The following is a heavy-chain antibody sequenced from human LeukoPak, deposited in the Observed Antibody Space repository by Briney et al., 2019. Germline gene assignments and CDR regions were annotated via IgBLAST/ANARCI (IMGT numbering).Heavy chain of an antibody. Sequence: GGSLRLSCAASGLTFSGYWMNWVRQAPGKGLEWVANIKPDGSEKYCVDSVKGRFTISRDNAKNSLYLQMTSLRAEDTAVYYCARGSGDYSGQGTLVTVSS. CDR2: IKPDGSEK. CDR3: ARGSGDY. V-gene: IGHV3-7*04. J-gene: IGHJ4*02. CDR1: GLTFSGYW.